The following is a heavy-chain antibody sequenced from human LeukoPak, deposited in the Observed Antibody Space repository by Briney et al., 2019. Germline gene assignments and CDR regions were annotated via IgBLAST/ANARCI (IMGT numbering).Heavy chain of an antibody. J-gene: IGHJ3*02. D-gene: IGHD3-10*01. CDR2: INSDGSST. V-gene: IGHV3-74*01. CDR1: GFTFSSYW. Sequence: GGSLRLSCAASGFTFSSYWMHWVRQVPGKGRVWVSRINSDGSSTGYADSVKGRFTISRDNAKNTLYVQMNSLRAEDTAVYYCSTGSGHAFDIWGRGTMVTVSS. CDR3: STGSGHAFDI.